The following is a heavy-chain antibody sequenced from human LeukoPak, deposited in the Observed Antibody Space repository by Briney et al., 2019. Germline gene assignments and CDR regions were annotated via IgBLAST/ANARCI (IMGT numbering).Heavy chain of an antibody. D-gene: IGHD6-6*01. Sequence: GASVKVSCKASGYTFTGNYIHWVRQAPGQGLEWMGWINPNSGGTKFAQKFQGRVTMTRDTSISTAYMDLSRLTSDDTAVYYCARGDRSSSILEDAFDIWGQGTLVTASS. V-gene: IGHV1-2*02. CDR2: INPNSGGT. J-gene: IGHJ3*02. CDR3: ARGDRSSSILEDAFDI. CDR1: GYTFTGNY.